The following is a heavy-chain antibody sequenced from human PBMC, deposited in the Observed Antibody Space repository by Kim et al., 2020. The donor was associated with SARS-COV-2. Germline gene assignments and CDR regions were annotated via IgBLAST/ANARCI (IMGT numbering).Heavy chain of an antibody. J-gene: IGHJ6*02. CDR2: EK. Sequence: EKTYLDSVKGRFTSSRDNAKNSVDLQMNSLRAEDTSVCYCARSGYYYGMDVWGQGTTVTVSS. CDR3: ARSGYYYGMDV. V-gene: IGHV3-7*01.